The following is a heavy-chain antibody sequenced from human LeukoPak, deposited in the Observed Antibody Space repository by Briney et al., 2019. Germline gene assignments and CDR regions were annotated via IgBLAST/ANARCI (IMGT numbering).Heavy chain of an antibody. CDR1: GFTFSDYY. CDR3: ARQDLVGARGWFDP. Sequence: GGSLRLSCAASGFTFSDYYMSWIRQAPGKGLEWVSYISSSGSTIYYADSVKGRFTISRDNAKNSLYLQMNSLRAEDTAVYYCARQDLVGARGWFDPWGQGTLVTVSS. CDR2: ISSSGSTI. V-gene: IGHV3-11*01. J-gene: IGHJ5*02. D-gene: IGHD1-26*01.